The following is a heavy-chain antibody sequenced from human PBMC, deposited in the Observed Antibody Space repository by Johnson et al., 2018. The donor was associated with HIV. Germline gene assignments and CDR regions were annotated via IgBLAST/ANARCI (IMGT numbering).Heavy chain of an antibody. Sequence: QMQLVESGGGVVQPGGSLRLSCAASGFTFSNYGMHWVRQAPGKGLEWVAVISYDGSNKYYADSVKGRFTISRDNSKNTLYLQMNSLRAEDTAVYYCARELPSYDILTGPGAFDIWGQGTMVTVSS. V-gene: IGHV3-30*19. CDR1: GFTFSNYG. CDR3: ARELPSYDILTGPGAFDI. D-gene: IGHD3-9*01. J-gene: IGHJ3*02. CDR2: ISYDGSNK.